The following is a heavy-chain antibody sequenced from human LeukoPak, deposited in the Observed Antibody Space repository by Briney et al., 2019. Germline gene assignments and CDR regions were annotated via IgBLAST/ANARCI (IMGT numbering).Heavy chain of an antibody. D-gene: IGHD1-26*01. V-gene: IGHV3-53*01. Sequence: GGSLRLSCAASGFTFSSYAMTWVRQAPGKGLEWVSIIYSGGSTFYADSVKGRFTISRDNSKNTLYLQMNSLRAEDTAVYYCARGGSYLSAFDIWGQGTMVTVSS. CDR2: IYSGGST. CDR1: GFTFSSYA. CDR3: ARGGSYLSAFDI. J-gene: IGHJ3*02.